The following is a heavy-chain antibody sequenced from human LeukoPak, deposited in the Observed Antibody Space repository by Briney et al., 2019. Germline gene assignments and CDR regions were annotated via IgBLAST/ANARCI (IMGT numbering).Heavy chain of an antibody. CDR3: ARVKGLVPAAHTLDY. J-gene: IGHJ4*02. CDR1: GFTFSSYA. CDR2: ISYDGSNK. V-gene: IGHV3-30*04. Sequence: PGGSLRLSCAASGFTFSSYAMHWVRQAPGKGLEWVAVISYDGSNKYCADSVKGRFTISRDNSKNTLYLQMNSLRAEDTAVYYCARVKGLVPAAHTLDYWGQGTLVTVSS. D-gene: IGHD2-2*01.